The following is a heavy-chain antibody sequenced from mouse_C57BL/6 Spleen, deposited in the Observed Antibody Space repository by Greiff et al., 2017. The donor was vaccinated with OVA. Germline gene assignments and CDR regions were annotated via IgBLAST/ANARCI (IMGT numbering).Heavy chain of an antibody. CDR3: ARWDYYGSSYFDY. D-gene: IGHD1-1*01. J-gene: IGHJ2*01. V-gene: IGHV1-52*01. CDR2: IDPSESET. Sequence: QVQLQQPGAELVRPGSSVKLSCKASGYTFTSYWMHWVKQRPIQGLEWIGNIDPSESETHYNQKFKDKATLTVDKSSSTAYMQLSSLTSEDSAVYYCARWDYYGSSYFDYWGQGTTLTVSS. CDR1: GYTFTSYW.